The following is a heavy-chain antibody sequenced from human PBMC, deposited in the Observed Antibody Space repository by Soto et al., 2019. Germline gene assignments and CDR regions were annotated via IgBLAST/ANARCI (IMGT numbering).Heavy chain of an antibody. CDR2: IWCDGSNK. J-gene: IGHJ3*02. CDR3: ARDPNSSGWYPHAFDI. V-gene: IGHV3-33*08. CDR1: GFTFSSYS. D-gene: IGHD6-19*01. Sequence: GSLRLSCAASGFTFSSYSMNWVRQAPGKGLEWVAVIWCDGSNKYYADSVKGRLTISRDNSKNTLYLQMNSLRAEDTAVYYCARDPNSSGWYPHAFDIWGQGTMVTVSS.